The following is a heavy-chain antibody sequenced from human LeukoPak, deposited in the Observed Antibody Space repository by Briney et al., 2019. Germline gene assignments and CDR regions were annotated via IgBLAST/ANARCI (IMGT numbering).Heavy chain of an antibody. Sequence: ASVKVSCKASGYTFTSYYMHWVRQAPGQGFEWMGMITPNTGDTTYAQKFQGSVTVTRDMSTSTVYLELTSLRSEDTAVYYCARAYGYYKPEFDYWGQGTLVTVSS. CDR2: ITPNTGDT. V-gene: IGHV1-46*01. CDR3: ARAYGYYKPEFDY. J-gene: IGHJ4*02. CDR1: GYTFTSYY. D-gene: IGHD5-18*01.